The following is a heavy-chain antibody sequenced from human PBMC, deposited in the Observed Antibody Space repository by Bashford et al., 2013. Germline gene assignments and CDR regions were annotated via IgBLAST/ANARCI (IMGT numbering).Heavy chain of an antibody. CDR3: ARDPRDGYPIDY. CDR2: INPNRGDT. J-gene: IGHJ4*02. CDR1: GYTFTDYH. D-gene: IGHD5-24*01. Sequence: ASVKVSCTASGYTFTDYHVHWVRQAPGQGLEWMGWINPNRGDTNYAQKFQGRVTMTRDTSISTAYMELSRLRSDDTAVYYCARDPRDGYPIDYWGQGTLVTVSS. V-gene: IGHV1-2*02.